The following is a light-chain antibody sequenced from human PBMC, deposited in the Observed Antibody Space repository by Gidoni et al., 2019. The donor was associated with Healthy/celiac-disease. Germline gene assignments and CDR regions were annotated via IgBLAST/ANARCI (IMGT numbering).Light chain of an antibody. V-gene: IGLV3-21*02. CDR1: NIGSKS. CDR3: QVWDSSSDFWV. J-gene: IGLJ3*02. CDR2: DDR. Sequence: SYVLNQPPSVSVAPGQTARSTCGRNNIGSKSVHWYQQKPGLAPVLVVYDDRDRPSVIPKRFSVSNSGNTATLPISRVEAGDEADYYCQVWDSSSDFWVFGGGTKLTVL.